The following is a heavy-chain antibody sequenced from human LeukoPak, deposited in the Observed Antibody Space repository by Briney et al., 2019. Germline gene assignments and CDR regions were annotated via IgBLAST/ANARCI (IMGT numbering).Heavy chain of an antibody. V-gene: IGHV4-59*08. CDR2: IYYSGST. Sequence: SETLSLTCTVSNGSISSYYWSWIRQPPGKGLEWIGYIYYSGSTNYNPSLKSRVTISVDTSKNQLSLKLSSVTAADTAVYYCARHPASTANFDYWGQGTLVTVSS. D-gene: IGHD2-21*02. CDR3: ARHPASTANFDY. J-gene: IGHJ4*02. CDR1: NGSISSYY.